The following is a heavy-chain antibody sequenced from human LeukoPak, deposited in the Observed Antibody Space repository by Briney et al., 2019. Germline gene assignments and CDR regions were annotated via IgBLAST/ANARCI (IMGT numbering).Heavy chain of an antibody. CDR2: ISYDGSNK. J-gene: IGHJ4*02. V-gene: IGHV3-30*18. D-gene: IGHD5-24*01. Sequence: GRSLRLSCAASGFTFSSYGMHWVRQAPGKGLEGVAVISYDGSNKYYADSVKGRFTISRDNSKNTLYLQMNSLRAEDTAVYYCAKDSSLGDGYKAHWGQGTLVTVSS. CDR3: AKDSSLGDGYKAH. CDR1: GFTFSSYG.